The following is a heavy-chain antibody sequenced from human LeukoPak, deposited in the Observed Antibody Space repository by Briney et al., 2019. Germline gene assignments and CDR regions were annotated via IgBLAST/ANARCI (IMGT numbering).Heavy chain of an antibody. CDR1: GGSISSSSYY. Sequence: ASETLSLTCTVSGGSISSSSYYWGWIRQPPGKGLEWIGSIYYSGSTYYNPSLKSRITISVDTSKNQFSLKLTSVTAADTAVYYCARHPDYYYYGMDVWGQGTTVTVSS. CDR3: ARHPDYYYYGMDV. CDR2: IYYSGST. V-gene: IGHV4-39*01. J-gene: IGHJ6*02.